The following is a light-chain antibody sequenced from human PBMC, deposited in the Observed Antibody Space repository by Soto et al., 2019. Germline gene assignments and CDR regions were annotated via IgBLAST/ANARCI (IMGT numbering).Light chain of an antibody. Sequence: DIVLTQSPATLSLSPGERATLSCRASQSVRSYVAWYQQKPGQAPRLLIYDASNRATGIPARFSGSGSGTDFTLTISSLEPEDFAVYYCQQRSNWPLLTFGGGIKVDIK. CDR1: QSVRSY. CDR3: QQRSNWPLLT. J-gene: IGKJ4*01. V-gene: IGKV3-11*01. CDR2: DAS.